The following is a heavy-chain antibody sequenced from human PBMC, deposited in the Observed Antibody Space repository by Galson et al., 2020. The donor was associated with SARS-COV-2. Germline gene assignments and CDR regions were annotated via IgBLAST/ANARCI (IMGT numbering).Heavy chain of an antibody. Sequence: QLGESLKIPCAVSGFTFSDSAIHWVRQASGKGLEWVGRIRGKTNTYATAYAASVKGRFTISRDDSKNTAYLQMNSLKTEDTAVYYCTTLTDYWGQGTLVTVSS. CDR3: TTLTDY. J-gene: IGHJ4*02. CDR1: GFTFSDSA. CDR2: IRGKTNTYAT. V-gene: IGHV3-73*01.